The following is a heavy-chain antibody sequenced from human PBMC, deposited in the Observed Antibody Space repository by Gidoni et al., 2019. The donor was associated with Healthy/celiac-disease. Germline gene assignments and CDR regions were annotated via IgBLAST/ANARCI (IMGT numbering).Heavy chain of an antibody. Sequence: QLQLQESGPGLVKPSETLSLTCTVSCGSISSSSYYWCWIRQPPGKGLEWIGSIDYIGRTYYNPSLKSRVTISVDTSKNQFSLKLSSVTAADTAVYYCARGIPGYSSGWRIGGYYFDYWGQGTLVTVSS. CDR3: ARGIPGYSSGWRIGGYYFDY. CDR2: IDYIGRT. CDR1: CGSISSSSYY. D-gene: IGHD6-19*01. J-gene: IGHJ4*02. V-gene: IGHV4-39*01.